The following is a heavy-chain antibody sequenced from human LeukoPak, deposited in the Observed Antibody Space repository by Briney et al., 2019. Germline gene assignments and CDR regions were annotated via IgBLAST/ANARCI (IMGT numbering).Heavy chain of an antibody. CDR2: INHSGST. CDR3: ARHPSRGVIITNPQHLFDY. Sequence: SETLSLTCAVYGGSFSGYYWSWIRQPPGKGLEWIGEINHSGSTNYNPSLKSRVTISVDTSKNQFSLKLSSVTAADTAVYYCARHPSRGVIITNPQHLFDYWGQGTLVTVSS. CDR1: GGSFSGYY. J-gene: IGHJ4*02. D-gene: IGHD3-10*01. V-gene: IGHV4-34*01.